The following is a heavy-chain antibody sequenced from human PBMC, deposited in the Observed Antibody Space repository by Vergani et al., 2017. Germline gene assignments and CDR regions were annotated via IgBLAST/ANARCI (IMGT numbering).Heavy chain of an antibody. D-gene: IGHD6-13*01. V-gene: IGHV3-9*01. CDR2: ISWNSGSI. J-gene: IGHJ4*02. CDR3: ANLAAPGY. Sequence: EVQLVESGGGLVQPGRSLRLSCAASGFTFDDYAMHWVRQAPGKGLEWVSGISWNSGSIGYADSVKGRFTISRDNAKNSLYLQMNSLRAEDTAVYYCANLAAPGYWGQGTLVTVSS. CDR1: GFTFDDYA.